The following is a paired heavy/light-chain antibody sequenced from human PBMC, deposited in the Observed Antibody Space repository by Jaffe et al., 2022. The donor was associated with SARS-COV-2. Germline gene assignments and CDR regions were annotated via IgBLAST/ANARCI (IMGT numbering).Heavy chain of an antibody. D-gene: IGHD4-17*01. CDR2: VFASGTT. J-gene: IGHJ5*02. CDR3: VRGTEETTAPET. Sequence: QVQLQESGPGLVKPSQTLALTCTVSGGSISGRVRWSWIRQSAGKGLEWIGRVFASGTTNYNPSLMNRVTISVDSSKSHFSLTLISVTAADTGIYYCVRGTEETTAPETWGQGTLVTVSS. CDR1: GGSISGRVR. V-gene: IGHV4-61*02.
Light chain of an antibody. V-gene: IGKV2D-29*01. CDR1: QSLLYSDGRTY. J-gene: IGKJ5*01. Sequence: DIVMTQTPLSLSVTPGQPASISCKSSQSLLYSDGRTYLYWYLQKTGQPPQLLMYEVSNRFSGVPDRFSGSGSGTDFTLKLSRVEAEDVGVYYCTQSSQLPVTFGQGTRLEIK. CDR2: EVS. CDR3: TQSSQLPVT.